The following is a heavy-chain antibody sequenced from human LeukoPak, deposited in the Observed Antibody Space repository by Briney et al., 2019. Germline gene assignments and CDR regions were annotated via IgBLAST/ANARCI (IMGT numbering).Heavy chain of an antibody. D-gene: IGHD3-3*01. V-gene: IGHV3-48*03. J-gene: IGHJ5*02. CDR1: GFTFSSYE. Sequence: GGSLRLSCAASGFTFSSYEMNWVRQAPGKGLEWVSYISSSGSTIYYADSVKGRFTISRDNAKNSLYLQMNSLGAEDTAVYCCASSYDFRGVLWFDPWGQGTLVTVSS. CDR2: ISSSGSTI. CDR3: ASSYDFRGVLWFDP.